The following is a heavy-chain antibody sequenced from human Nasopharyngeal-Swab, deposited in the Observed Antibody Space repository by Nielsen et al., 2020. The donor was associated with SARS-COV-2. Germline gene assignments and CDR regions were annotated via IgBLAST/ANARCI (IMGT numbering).Heavy chain of an antibody. D-gene: IGHD3-10*01. CDR1: GFTFGDYA. CDR2: IRSKAYGGTT. J-gene: IGHJ3*02. Sequence: GESLKISCTASGFTFGDYAMSWVRQAPGKGLEWVGFIRSKAYGGTTEYAASVKGRFTISRDDSKSIAYLQMNSLKTEDTAVYYCTRVSYYYGSGSYGAFDIWGQGTIVTVSS. V-gene: IGHV3-49*04. CDR3: TRVSYYYGSGSYGAFDI.